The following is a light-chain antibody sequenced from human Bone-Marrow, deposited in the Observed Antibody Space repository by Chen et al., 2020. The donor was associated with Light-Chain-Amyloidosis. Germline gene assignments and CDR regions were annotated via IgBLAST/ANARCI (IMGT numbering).Light chain of an antibody. J-gene: IGKJ4*01. CDR2: GSS. Sequence: EIVLTQSPGTLSLSTGEGANLSCRASQTISSNYLTWYQQKFGQAPRLLIYGSSSRATGIPDRFTGSGSETDFTLTINRLEPEDFAMYYCQQYGTSPLTFGGGTKVEIK. CDR3: QQYGTSPLT. V-gene: IGKV3-20*01. CDR1: QTISSNY.